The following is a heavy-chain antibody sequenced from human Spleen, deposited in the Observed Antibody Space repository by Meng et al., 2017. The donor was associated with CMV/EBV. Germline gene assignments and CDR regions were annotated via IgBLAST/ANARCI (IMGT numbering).Heavy chain of an antibody. V-gene: IGHV3-53*01. CDR3: AKVSLSGSYSSYYYGMDV. D-gene: IGHD1-26*01. J-gene: IGHJ6*02. Sequence: GGSLRLSCAASGFTVSSNYMSWVRQAPGKGLEWVSVIYSGGSTYYADSVKGRFTISRDNSKNTLYLQMNGLRAEDTAVYYCAKVSLSGSYSSYYYGMDVWGQGATVTVSS. CDR2: IYSGGST. CDR1: GFTVSSNY.